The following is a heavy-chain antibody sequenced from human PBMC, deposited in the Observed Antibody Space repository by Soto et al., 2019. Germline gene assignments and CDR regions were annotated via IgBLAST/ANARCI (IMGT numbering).Heavy chain of an antibody. CDR3: LVVFGAFDI. CDR1: GYSFTGYY. J-gene: IGHJ3*02. V-gene: IGHV1-2*04. D-gene: IGHD2-15*01. Sequence: QVQLVQSGVEVKKPGASVKVSGKASGYSFTGYYVHWVRQAPGQGLQWMGLINPNSGDTTYAQKFQGWVTMTRDTFISTAYMEVSRLTSDDKAVYYCLVVFGAFDIWGQGTMVTVSS. CDR2: INPNSGDT.